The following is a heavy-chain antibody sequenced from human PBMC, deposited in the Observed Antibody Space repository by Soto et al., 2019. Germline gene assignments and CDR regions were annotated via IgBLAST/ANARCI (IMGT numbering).Heavy chain of an antibody. Sequence: GGSLRLSCAASGFTFSSYSMNWVRQAPGKGLEWVSSISSSSSYIYYADSVKGRFTISRDNAKNSLYLQMNSLRAEDTAVYYCARDTRADSSSWYGVYYYYYYGMDVWGQGTTVTAP. CDR2: ISSSSSYI. J-gene: IGHJ6*02. V-gene: IGHV3-21*01. CDR3: ARDTRADSSSWYGVYYYYYYGMDV. D-gene: IGHD6-13*01. CDR1: GFTFSSYS.